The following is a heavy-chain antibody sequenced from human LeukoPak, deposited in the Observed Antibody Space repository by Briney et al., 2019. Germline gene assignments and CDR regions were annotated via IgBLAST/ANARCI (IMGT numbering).Heavy chain of an antibody. CDR3: ARDQDDAFDI. CDR1: GGSISSYY. V-gene: IGHV4-59*01. Sequence: SETLSLTCTVSGGSISSYYWSWIRQPPGKGLEWIGYIYYSGSTNYNPSLKSRVTISVDTSKNQFSLKLSSVTAADTAVYYCARDQDDAFDIWGQGTMVTLSS. J-gene: IGHJ3*02. CDR2: IYYSGST.